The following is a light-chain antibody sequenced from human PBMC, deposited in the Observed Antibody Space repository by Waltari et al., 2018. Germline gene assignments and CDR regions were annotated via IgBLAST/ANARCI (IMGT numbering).Light chain of an antibody. CDR1: QSIGSN. Sequence: EIMMTQSPATLSVSPGERATLSCRASQSIGSNLAWFQQKPGQAPRLLIYDASPRATGIPARFSGDGSGTEFTLTISSLQSEDFAVYYCQQYNNWPLTFGGGTKVEIK. J-gene: IGKJ4*01. CDR2: DAS. CDR3: QQYNNWPLT. V-gene: IGKV3-15*01.